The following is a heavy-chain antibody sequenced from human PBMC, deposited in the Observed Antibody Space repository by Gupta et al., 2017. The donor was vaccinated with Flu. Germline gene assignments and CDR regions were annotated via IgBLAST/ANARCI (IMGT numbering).Heavy chain of an antibody. CDR1: GFPVNSYC. D-gene: IGHD2-8*01. V-gene: IGHV3-30*02. CDR2: ISYDGSPQ. J-gene: IGHJ4*02. Sequence: ASGFPVNSYCMDWGGRAPGKGLEWVAFISYDGSPQTYADSVKGRFTISRDNSKSTLYLEMNSLRVEDTAVYFCVKYEGPSWGQGTLVTVSS. CDR3: VKYEGPS.